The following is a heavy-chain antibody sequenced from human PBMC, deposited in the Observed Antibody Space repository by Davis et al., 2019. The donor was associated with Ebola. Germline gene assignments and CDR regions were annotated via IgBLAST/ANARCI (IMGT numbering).Heavy chain of an antibody. D-gene: IGHD3-9*01. CDR2: ISGSGAST. J-gene: IGHJ4*02. Sequence: PGGSLRLSCAASGFTFSTYAMSWVRQAPGKGLEWVSAISGSGASTYYADSVKGRFTISRDNSKNTLYLQMNSLRAEDTAVYYCARAIRYFDWPYYFDYWGQGTLVTVSS. CDR3: ARAIRYFDWPYYFDY. CDR1: GFTFSTYA. V-gene: IGHV3-23*01.